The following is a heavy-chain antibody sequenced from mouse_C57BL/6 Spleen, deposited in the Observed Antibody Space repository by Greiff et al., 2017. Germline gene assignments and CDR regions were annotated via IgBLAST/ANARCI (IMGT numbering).Heavy chain of an antibody. D-gene: IGHD1-1*01. CDR3: ARTQPNYGSFYFAY. J-gene: IGHJ2*01. Sequence: QVQLKQSGPELVKPGASVKISCKASGYSFTSYYIHWVKQRPGQGLEWIGWIYPGSGTTKYNEKFKGKATLTSDTASSTAYMQLSRLTSEDSAVYYCARTQPNYGSFYFAYWGQGTTLTVSS. CDR1: GYSFTSYY. CDR2: IYPGSGTT. V-gene: IGHV1-66*01.